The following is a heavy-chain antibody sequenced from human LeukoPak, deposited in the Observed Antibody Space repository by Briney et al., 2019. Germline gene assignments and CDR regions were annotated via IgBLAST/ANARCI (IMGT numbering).Heavy chain of an antibody. J-gene: IGHJ6*02. CDR1: GFNFKYVW. V-gene: IGHV3-15*01. Sequence: GGSLRLSCAASGFNFKYVWMNWVRQVPGKGLEWVGRIRTKIEGETRDYPAPVKGRFIISRDDSKTTLYLQMNGLKTEDSAVYYCTTERNWELLRPYGLDIWGQGTTVIVSS. D-gene: IGHD1-26*01. CDR2: IRTKIEGETR. CDR3: TTERNWELLRPYGLDI.